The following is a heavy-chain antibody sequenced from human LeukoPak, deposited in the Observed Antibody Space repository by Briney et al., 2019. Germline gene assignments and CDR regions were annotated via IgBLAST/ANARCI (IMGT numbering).Heavy chain of an antibody. V-gene: IGHV3-21*01. CDR1: GFTFSSYS. CDR3: AGEGTYYYDSSGSHGGY. CDR2: ISSSSSYI. J-gene: IGHJ4*02. D-gene: IGHD3-22*01. Sequence: PGGSLRLSCAASGFTFSSYSMNWVRQAPGRGLEWVSSISSSSSYIYYADSVKGRFTISRDNAKNSLYLQMNSLRAEDTAVYYCAGEGTYYYDSSGSHGGYWGQGTLVTVSS.